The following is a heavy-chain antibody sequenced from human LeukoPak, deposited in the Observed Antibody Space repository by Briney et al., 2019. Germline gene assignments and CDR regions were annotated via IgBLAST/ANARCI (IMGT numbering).Heavy chain of an antibody. V-gene: IGHV3-21*01. CDR3: ARDDPAAQRAFDI. Sequence: SGGSLRLSCAASGFTFSSYSMNWVRQAPGKGLEWVSSISSSSSYIYYADSAKGRFTISRDNAKNSLYLQMNSLRAEDTAVYYCARDDPAAQRAFDIWGQGTMVTVSS. D-gene: IGHD6-13*01. CDR1: GFTFSSYS. CDR2: ISSSSSYI. J-gene: IGHJ3*02.